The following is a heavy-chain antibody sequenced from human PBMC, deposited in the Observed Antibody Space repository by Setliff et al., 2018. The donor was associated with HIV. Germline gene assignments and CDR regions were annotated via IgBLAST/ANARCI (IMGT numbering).Heavy chain of an antibody. CDR3: ARDRSGIAVAAPDAFDV. V-gene: IGHV1-69*06. J-gene: IGHJ3*01. Sequence: ASVKVSCKASGGSFRNYAINWVRQAPGQGLEWMGGIIPLLGTPNYAHKFQGRVTITADNYSSTVYMELSSLRSEDSAVFYCARDRSGIAVAAPDAFDVWGQGTMVTVSS. D-gene: IGHD6-19*01. CDR1: GGSFRNYA. CDR2: IIPLLGTP.